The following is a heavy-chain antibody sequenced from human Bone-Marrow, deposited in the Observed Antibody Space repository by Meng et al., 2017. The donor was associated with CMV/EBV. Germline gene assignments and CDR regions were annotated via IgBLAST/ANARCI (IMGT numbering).Heavy chain of an antibody. CDR1: GFTVSSNY. Sequence: GGSLRLSCAAFGFTVSSNYMSWVRQAPGKGLVWVSVIYSGGGKYFADTVKGRFTISRDNSKNTLYLQMNSLRAEDTAVYDCARSDDAYDAFDIWGQGTMVTVSS. V-gene: IGHV3-53*01. CDR3: ARSDDAYDAFDI. J-gene: IGHJ3*02. D-gene: IGHD1-1*01. CDR2: IYSGGGK.